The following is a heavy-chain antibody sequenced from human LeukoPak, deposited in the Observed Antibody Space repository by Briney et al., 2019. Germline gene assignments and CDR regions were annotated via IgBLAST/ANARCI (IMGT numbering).Heavy chain of an antibody. CDR1: GGSISSGGYY. V-gene: IGHV4-31*03. J-gene: IGHJ4*02. CDR2: IYYSGST. CDR3: ARGTTMVRGVSHFDY. Sequence: SETLSLTCTVSGGSISSGGYYWSWIGQHPGKGLEWIGYIYYSGSTYYNPSLKSRVTISVDTSKNQFSLKLSSVTAADTAVYYCARGTTMVRGVSHFDYWGQGTLVTVSS. D-gene: IGHD3-10*01.